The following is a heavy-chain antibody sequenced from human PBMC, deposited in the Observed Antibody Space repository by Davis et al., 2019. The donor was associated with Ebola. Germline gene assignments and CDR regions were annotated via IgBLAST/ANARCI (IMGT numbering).Heavy chain of an antibody. CDR2: IGGGGSPT. D-gene: IGHD5-18*01. CDR3: ARGYRGNYGMDV. Sequence: GESLKISCAASGFTFSRHAMNWVRQAPGKGLEWVSVIGGGGSPTYYADSVKGRFTISRDNSKNTLYLQMNSLRAEDTAVYYCARGYRGNYGMDVWGQGTTVTVSS. V-gene: IGHV3-23*01. CDR1: GFTFSRHA. J-gene: IGHJ6*02.